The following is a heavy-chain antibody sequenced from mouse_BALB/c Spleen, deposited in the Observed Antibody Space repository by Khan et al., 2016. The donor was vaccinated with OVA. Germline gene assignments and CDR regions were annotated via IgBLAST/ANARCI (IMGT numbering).Heavy chain of an antibody. CDR2: IDPFSGGT. CDR1: GYSFTSYY. D-gene: IGHD2-2*01. V-gene: IGHV1S135*01. J-gene: IGHJ3*01. Sequence: EVELVESGPELMKPGASVKISCKASGYSFTSYYIHWVMQSHGKSLAWIGYIDPFSGGTTYNQKFKGKATLTVDKSSSTAYIHHSNLTSEDSAVYYCTRHGYVAWFTYWGQGTLVTVSA. CDR3: TRHGYVAWFTY.